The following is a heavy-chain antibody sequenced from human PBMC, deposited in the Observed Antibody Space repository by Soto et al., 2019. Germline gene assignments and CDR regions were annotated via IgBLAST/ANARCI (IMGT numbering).Heavy chain of an antibody. Sequence: GGSLRLSCTASGFASSLHCMNWVRQAPGKGLQWVANTNPGGSDKHFVDSVKGRFAISRDNAKNSVYLHMNSLRAEDTAVYYCLPSGTSSYWGQGTPVTVSS. V-gene: IGHV3-7*01. CDR2: TNPGGSDK. J-gene: IGHJ4*02. D-gene: IGHD3-10*01. CDR3: LPSGTSSY. CDR1: GFASSLHC.